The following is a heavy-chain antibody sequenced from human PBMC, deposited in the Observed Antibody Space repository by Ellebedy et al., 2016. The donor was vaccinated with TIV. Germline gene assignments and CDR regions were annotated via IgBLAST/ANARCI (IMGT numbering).Heavy chain of an antibody. J-gene: IGHJ6*02. D-gene: IGHD4-17*01. CDR2: INQEGSEK. Sequence: GESLKISCVASGFSFSSYWMTWVRQAPGKGLEWVANINQEGSEKYYVDSVKGRSTISRDNAKNSLYVQMNSLGVEDTAVYYCVRDGAYGDYSPGYYGLNVWGQGTTVTVSS. CDR1: GFSFSSYW. CDR3: VRDGAYGDYSPGYYGLNV. V-gene: IGHV3-7*03.